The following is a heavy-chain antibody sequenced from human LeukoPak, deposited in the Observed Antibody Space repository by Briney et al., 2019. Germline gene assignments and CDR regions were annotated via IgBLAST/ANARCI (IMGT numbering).Heavy chain of an antibody. CDR3: AKSNGYGLVDI. J-gene: IGHJ3*02. CDR2: IFYSGST. V-gene: IGHV4-4*02. CDR1: GGSISSSYW. Sequence: PSETLSLTCGVSGGSISSSYWWSWVRQPPGKGLEWIGNIFYSGSTYYSPSLKSRVTISLDTSRNQFSLKLNSVTAADTAVYYCAKSNGYGLVDIWGQGTMVTVSS. D-gene: IGHD3-10*01.